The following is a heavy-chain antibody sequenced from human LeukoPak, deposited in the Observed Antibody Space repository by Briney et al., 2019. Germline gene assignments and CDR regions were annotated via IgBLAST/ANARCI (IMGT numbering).Heavy chain of an antibody. CDR2: IIPILGIA. D-gene: IGHD3-9*01. CDR1: GGTFSSYT. J-gene: IGHJ5*02. CDR3: ARGASSTPHYDILTGPRGWFDP. Sequence: SVKVSCKASGGTFSSYTISWVRQAPGQGLEWMGRIIPILGIANYAQKFQGRVTITADKSTSTAYMELSSLRSEDTAVYYCARGASSTPHYDILTGPRGWFDPWGQGTLVTVSS. V-gene: IGHV1-69*02.